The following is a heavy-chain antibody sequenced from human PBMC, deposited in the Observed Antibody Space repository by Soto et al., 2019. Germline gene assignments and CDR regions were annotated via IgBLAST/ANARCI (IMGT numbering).Heavy chain of an antibody. V-gene: IGHV4-4*02. CDR3: ARAVDYGDYGWFDP. CDR1: SDSIGSSNW. D-gene: IGHD4-17*01. Sequence: SETLSLTCAVSSDSIGSSNWWSWVRQPPGKGLEWIGEIYHSGSTNYNPSLKSRVTISVDKSKNQFSLKLSSVTAADTAVYYCARAVDYGDYGWFDPWGQGTLVTVSS. CDR2: IYHSGST. J-gene: IGHJ5*02.